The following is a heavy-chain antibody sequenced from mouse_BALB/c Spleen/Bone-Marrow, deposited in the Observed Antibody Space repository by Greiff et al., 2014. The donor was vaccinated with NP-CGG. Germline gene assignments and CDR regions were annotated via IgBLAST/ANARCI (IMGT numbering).Heavy chain of an antibody. CDR1: GYSITSAYY. CDR3: AREGYGNYGRGNYFDY. V-gene: IGHV3-6*02. D-gene: IGHD2-10*02. J-gene: IGHJ2*01. CDR2: ISYDGSN. Sequence: DVQLVESGPGLVKPSQSLSLTCSVTGYSITSAYYWNWIRQFPGNKLEWMGYISYDGSNNYNPSLKNRISITRDTSKTQFFLKLNSVTSEDTATYYCAREGYGNYGRGNYFDYWGQGTTLTVSS.